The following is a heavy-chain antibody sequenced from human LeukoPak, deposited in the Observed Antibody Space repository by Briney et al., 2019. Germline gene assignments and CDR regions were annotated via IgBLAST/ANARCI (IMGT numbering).Heavy chain of an antibody. CDR2: IYSGGST. CDR1: GFTVSSNY. J-gene: IGHJ6*02. D-gene: IGHD5-18*01. CDR3: ARNTAMVDYGMDV. V-gene: IGHV3-53*01. Sequence: GGSLRLSCAASGFTVSSNYMSWVRQAPGKGLEWVSVIYSGGSTYYADSVKGRFTIFRDNSKNTVYLQMNSLRAEDTAVYYCARNTAMVDYGMDVWGQGTTVTVSS.